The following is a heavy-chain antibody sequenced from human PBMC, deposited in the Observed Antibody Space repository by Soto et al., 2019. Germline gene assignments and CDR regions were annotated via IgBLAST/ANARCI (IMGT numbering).Heavy chain of an antibody. CDR1: GFTFSSYW. Sequence: GGPLRLSCAASGFTFSSYWMSWVSQAPGKGLEWVANIKQDGSEKYYVDSVKGRFTISRDNAKNSLYLQMNSLRAEDTAVYYCVRPSTVTTAEYWGQGTLVTVPS. CDR2: IKQDGSEK. CDR3: VRPSTVTTAEY. J-gene: IGHJ4*02. D-gene: IGHD4-17*01. V-gene: IGHV3-7*02.